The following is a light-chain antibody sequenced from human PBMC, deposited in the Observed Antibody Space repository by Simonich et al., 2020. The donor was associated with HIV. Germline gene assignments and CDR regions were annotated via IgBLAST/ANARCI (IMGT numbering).Light chain of an antibody. V-gene: IGKV3-15*01. Sequence: EILMTQSPATLSVSPGERATLSCRASQGVSSNLAWYQQKPGQAPRLVIYGTSTRATGIPARFSGSGAGTEFTLTISSMQAEDFAVYYCQQYDNWPLTFGPGTKVDIK. CDR1: QGVSSN. J-gene: IGKJ3*01. CDR2: GTS. CDR3: QQYDNWPLT.